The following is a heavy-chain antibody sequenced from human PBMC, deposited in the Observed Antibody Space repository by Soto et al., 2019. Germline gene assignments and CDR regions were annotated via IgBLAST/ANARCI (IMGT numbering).Heavy chain of an antibody. CDR1: GGSISGYY. Sequence: SETLSLTCTVSGGSISGYYWSWIRQPPGKRLEWIGYINYFGSTNYNPSLKSRVTISVDTSREQFSLRLDSVTAADTAVYYCARYFERPSRLDFWGKGTMVTV. V-gene: IGHV4-59*01. CDR3: ARYFERPSRLDF. J-gene: IGHJ3*01. CDR2: INYFGST. D-gene: IGHD3-9*01.